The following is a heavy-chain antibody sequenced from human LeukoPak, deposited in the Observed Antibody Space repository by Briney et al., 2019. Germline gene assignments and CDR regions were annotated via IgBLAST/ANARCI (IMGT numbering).Heavy chain of an antibody. J-gene: IGHJ4*02. D-gene: IGHD3-10*02. CDR2: IYSGGGT. V-gene: IGHV3-53*01. CDR3: ATVGVSVPGRRAAFEF. Sequence: PGGSLRLSCAVSEISITTTYMSWVRQAPGKGLEWVALIYSGGGTSYGDSVKGRFTISKDNSQNSLYPQMDSLTAEDTAMYYCATVGVSVPGRRAAFEFWGQGTLAIVSS. CDR1: EISITTTY.